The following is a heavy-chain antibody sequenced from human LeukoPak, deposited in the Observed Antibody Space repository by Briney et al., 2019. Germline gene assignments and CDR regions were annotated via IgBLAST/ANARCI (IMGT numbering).Heavy chain of an antibody. V-gene: IGHV3-23*01. Sequence: GGSLRLSCAVSGFTFSSYWMSWVRQAPGKGLEWVSAISGSGGSTYYADSVKGRFTISRDNSKNTLYLQMNSLGADDTAVYYCAKGNWRYFDYWGQGTLVTVSS. CDR1: GFTFSSYW. CDR2: ISGSGGST. CDR3: AKGNWRYFDY. J-gene: IGHJ4*02. D-gene: IGHD1-1*01.